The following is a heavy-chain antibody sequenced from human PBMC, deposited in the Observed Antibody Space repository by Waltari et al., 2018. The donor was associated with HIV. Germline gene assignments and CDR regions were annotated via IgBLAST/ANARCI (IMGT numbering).Heavy chain of an antibody. Sequence: EVQLVESGGGLVQPGRSLRLSCAAFGSTFDDYAMHWVRQAPGKGLEWVAGISWNSGSIGYEDSVKGRFTISRDNAKNSVYLEMNSLRTEDTALYYCAKGPFDYWGQGTLVTVSS. CDR3: AKGPFDY. CDR1: GSTFDDYA. V-gene: IGHV3-9*01. J-gene: IGHJ4*02. CDR2: ISWNSGSI.